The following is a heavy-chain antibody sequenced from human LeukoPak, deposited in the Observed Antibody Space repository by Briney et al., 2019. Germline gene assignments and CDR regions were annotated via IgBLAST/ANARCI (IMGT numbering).Heavy chain of an antibody. J-gene: IGHJ6*03. D-gene: IGHD3-9*01. CDR2: IYTSGST. Sequence: SETLSLTCTVSGGSISSYYWSWIRQPAGKGLEWIGRIYTSGSTNYNPSLKSRVTMSVDTSKNQFSLKLSSVTAAGTAVYYCARSAPLRYPMYYMDVWGKGTTVTVSS. V-gene: IGHV4-4*07. CDR3: ARSAPLRYPMYYMDV. CDR1: GGSISSYY.